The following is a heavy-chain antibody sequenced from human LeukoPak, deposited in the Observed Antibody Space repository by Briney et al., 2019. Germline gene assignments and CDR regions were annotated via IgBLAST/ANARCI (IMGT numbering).Heavy chain of an antibody. CDR3: ARVASREGRAFDY. Sequence: GGSLRLSCAASGFTFSTYGMNWVRQAPGKGLEWVSYISSSSKTIYYADSVKGRFTISRDSAENSLYLQMNSLRAEDTAVYYCARVASREGRAFDYWGQGTLVTVSS. CDR2: ISSSSKTI. J-gene: IGHJ4*02. V-gene: IGHV3-48*04. D-gene: IGHD2-15*01. CDR1: GFTFSTYG.